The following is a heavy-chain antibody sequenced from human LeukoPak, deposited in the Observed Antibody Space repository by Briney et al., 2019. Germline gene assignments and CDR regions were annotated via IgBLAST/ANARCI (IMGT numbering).Heavy chain of an antibody. Sequence: PSETLSLTCTVSGGSISSGSYYWSWIRQPAGKGLEWIGRIYTSGSTNYNPSLKSRVTISVDTSKNQFSLKLSSVTAADTAVYYCARSGVVGGDWFDPWGQGTLVTVSS. CDR3: ARSGVVGGDWFDP. CDR1: GGSISSGSYY. CDR2: IYTSGST. V-gene: IGHV4-61*02. J-gene: IGHJ5*02. D-gene: IGHD1-26*01.